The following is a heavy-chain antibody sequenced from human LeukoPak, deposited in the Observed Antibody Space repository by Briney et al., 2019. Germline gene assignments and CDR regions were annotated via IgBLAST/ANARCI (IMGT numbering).Heavy chain of an antibody. Sequence: GSLRLSSAASGFTFSSYAMSWVRPAPGKGLEWVANIKQDGSEKYYVDSVKGRFTISRDNAKNSLYLQMNSLRAEDTAVYYCARVGYCSSTSCLSSYYYYMDVWGKGTTVTVSS. CDR2: IKQDGSEK. V-gene: IGHV3-7*01. D-gene: IGHD2-2*01. CDR3: ARVGYCSSTSCLSSYYYYMDV. CDR1: GFTFSSYA. J-gene: IGHJ6*03.